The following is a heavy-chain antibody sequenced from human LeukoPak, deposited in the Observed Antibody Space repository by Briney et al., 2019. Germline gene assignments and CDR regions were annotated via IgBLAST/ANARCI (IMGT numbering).Heavy chain of an antibody. V-gene: IGHV4-59*01. CDR2: IYYSGNT. D-gene: IGHD4-17*01. Sequence: SETLSLTCAVYGGSFSGYYWSWIRQPPGKGLQWIGYIYYSGNTNYNPSLKNRVTISVDTSKNQFSMKLTSVTAADTAVYYCAREDDDYLFDYWGQGALVTVSS. CDR1: GGSFSGYY. J-gene: IGHJ4*02. CDR3: AREDDDYLFDY.